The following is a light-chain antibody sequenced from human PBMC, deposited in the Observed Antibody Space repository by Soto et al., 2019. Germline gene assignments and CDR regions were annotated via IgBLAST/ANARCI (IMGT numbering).Light chain of an antibody. CDR2: KAS. CDR1: QSISGW. V-gene: IGKV1-5*03. CDR3: QQYHGYQYS. J-gene: IGKJ2*01. Sequence: DIQMTQSPPTLSASVGDRVTINCRASQSISGWLAGYQQKPGRAPKLLIYKASHLESGVPSRVSGSGSGTEFTLTISSLQPDDFATYYCQQYHGYQYSFGQGTKLEI.